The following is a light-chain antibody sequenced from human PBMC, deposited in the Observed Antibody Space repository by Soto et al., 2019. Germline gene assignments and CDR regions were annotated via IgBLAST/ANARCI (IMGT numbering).Light chain of an antibody. CDR3: AAWDDSLNGVL. Sequence: AVDIAGQRITIYCSGSSSNIGSSTVSWYHQLPGSAPKLLIFGDHQRPSGIPDRFSGSKSGTSASLAISGLQSDDEADYYCAAWDDSLNGVLFGGGTKVTVL. J-gene: IGLJ2*01. CDR2: GDH. V-gene: IGLV1-44*01. CDR1: SSNIGSST.